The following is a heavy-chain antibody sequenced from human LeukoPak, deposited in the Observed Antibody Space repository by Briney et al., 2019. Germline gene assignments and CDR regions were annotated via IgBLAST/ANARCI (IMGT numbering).Heavy chain of an antibody. CDR3: ARDLGYCSGGSCYGFGYFDY. V-gene: IGHV1-69*13. CDR2: IIPIFGTA. J-gene: IGHJ4*02. CDR1: GGTFSSYA. Sequence: GASVNVSCTASGGTFSSYAISWVRQAPGQGLEWMGGIIPIFGTANYAQKFQGRVTITADESTSTAYMELSSLRSEDTAVYYCARDLGYCSGGSCYGFGYFDYWGQGTLVTVSS. D-gene: IGHD2-15*01.